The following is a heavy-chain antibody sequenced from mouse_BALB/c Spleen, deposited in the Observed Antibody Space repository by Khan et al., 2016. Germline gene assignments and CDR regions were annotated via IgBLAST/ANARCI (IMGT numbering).Heavy chain of an antibody. CDR1: GFDFSRYW. J-gene: IGHJ2*01. Sequence: EVQLQESGGGLVQPGGSLKLSCAASGFDFSRYWMNWVRQAPGKGLEWIGEINPDSSTINYTPSLKDKFIISRDNANDTLYLQMRKVRSEDTALYYCARRYYYGGVDYWGQGTTLTVSS. CDR2: INPDSSTI. CDR3: ARRYYYGGVDY. V-gene: IGHV4-1*02. D-gene: IGHD1-1*02.